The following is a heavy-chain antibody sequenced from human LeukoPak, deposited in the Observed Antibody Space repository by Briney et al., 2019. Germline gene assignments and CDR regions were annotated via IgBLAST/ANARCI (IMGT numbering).Heavy chain of an antibody. Sequence: ASVKVSCKASGYTFTSYGISWVRQAPGQGLEWMGWISAYNGNTNYAQKLQGRVTMTTDTSTSTAYVELRSLRSDDTAVYYCALVVVAATPFWFDPWGQGTLVTVSS. V-gene: IGHV1-18*01. CDR2: ISAYNGNT. CDR3: ALVVVAATPFWFDP. D-gene: IGHD2-15*01. CDR1: GYTFTSYG. J-gene: IGHJ5*02.